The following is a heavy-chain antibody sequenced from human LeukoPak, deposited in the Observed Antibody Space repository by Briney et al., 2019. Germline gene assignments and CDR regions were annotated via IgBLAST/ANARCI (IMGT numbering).Heavy chain of an antibody. CDR3: ARETRNYYFDF. D-gene: IGHD4-11*01. Sequence: GGSLRLSCAASLFTFSSSVMHWVRQAPGKGLEWVAAISYDGRNKYFADSVKGRFTISRDNSKNTVHPQVHSIMAEDTAVYYCARETRNYYFDFWGQGTLVTVSS. V-gene: IGHV3-30*03. CDR1: LFTFSSSV. J-gene: IGHJ4*02. CDR2: ISYDGRNK.